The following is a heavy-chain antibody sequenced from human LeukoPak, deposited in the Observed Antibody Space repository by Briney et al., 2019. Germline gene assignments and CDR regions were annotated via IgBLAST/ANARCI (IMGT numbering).Heavy chain of an antibody. V-gene: IGHV1-69*13. CDR3: AKVQTYYYGSGSYIYYYGMDV. D-gene: IGHD3-10*01. J-gene: IGHJ6*02. CDR2: IIPIFGTA. CDR1: GGTFSSYA. Sequence: SVKVSCKASGGTFSSYAISWVRQAPGQGLEWMGGIIPIFGTANYAQKFQGRVTITAGESTSTAYMELSSLRSEDTAVYYCAKVQTYYYGSGSYIYYYGMDVWGQGTTVTVSS.